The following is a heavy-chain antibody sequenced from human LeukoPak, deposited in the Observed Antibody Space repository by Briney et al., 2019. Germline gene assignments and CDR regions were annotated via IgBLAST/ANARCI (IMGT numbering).Heavy chain of an antibody. V-gene: IGHV1-18*04. CDR1: GYTFTSYY. Sequence: ASVKVSCKASGYTFTSYYMHWVRQAPGQGLEWMGWISAYNGNTNYAQKLQGRVTMTTDTSTSTAYMELRSLRSDDTAVYYCARDQLYYDSMDSWGQGTMVTVSS. J-gene: IGHJ3*01. CDR3: ARDQLYYDSMDS. D-gene: IGHD3-22*01. CDR2: ISAYNGNT.